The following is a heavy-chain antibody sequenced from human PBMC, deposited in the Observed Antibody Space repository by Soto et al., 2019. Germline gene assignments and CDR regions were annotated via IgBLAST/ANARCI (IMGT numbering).Heavy chain of an antibody. D-gene: IGHD3-3*01. V-gene: IGHV1-18*04. CDR3: AREGILGLFDSYVF. CDR2: ISTHNGNT. CDR1: VFTSSG. Sequence: KVSCKASVFTSSGLSWVRQAPGQRLEWMGWISTHNGNTIYAQKFQGRVIMTMDTSTTTVYMELRSLRPDDTAVYLCAREGILGLFDSYVFWGPGTMLTVS. J-gene: IGHJ4*03.